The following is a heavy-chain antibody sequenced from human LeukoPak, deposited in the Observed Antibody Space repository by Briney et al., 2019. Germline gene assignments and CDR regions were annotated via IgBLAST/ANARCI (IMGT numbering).Heavy chain of an antibody. CDR2: VVGNGGTT. J-gene: IGHJ4*02. V-gene: IGHV3-64*01. CDR3: ARERAFYYFDY. CDR1: GFTFTTYT. Sequence: GGSLRLSCAASGFTFTTYTIHWVRQAPGQGLEYVSAVVGNGGTTYYANSVKGRFTISRDNSKNTVYLQMGSLRAEDTAVYYCARERAFYYFDYWGQGALVTVSS.